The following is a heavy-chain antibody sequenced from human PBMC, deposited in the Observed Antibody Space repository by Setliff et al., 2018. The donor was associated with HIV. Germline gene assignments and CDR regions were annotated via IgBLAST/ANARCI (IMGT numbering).Heavy chain of an antibody. CDR1: GGSISSSSSY. J-gene: IGHJ4*02. CDR2: IYHSGNT. Sequence: LETLSLTCTVSGGSISSSSSYWGWIRQSPGKGLEWIGSIYHSGNTYYNPSLKSRVTISVDTSKNQFSLKLSSVTAADTAVYFCASQGIALREHDYWGQGTLVTVSS. D-gene: IGHD6-13*01. CDR3: ASQGIALREHDY. V-gene: IGHV4-39*01.